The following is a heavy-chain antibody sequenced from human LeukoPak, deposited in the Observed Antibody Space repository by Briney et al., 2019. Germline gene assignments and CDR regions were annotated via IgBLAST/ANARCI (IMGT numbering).Heavy chain of an antibody. V-gene: IGHV1-8*03. CDR2: MNPNSGNT. CDR1: GYTFTSYD. CDR3: ARGVYSNSEYYYYYMDV. Sequence: ASVKVSCKASGYTFTSYDINWVRQATGQGLEWMGWMNPNSGNTGYAQRFQGRVTITRNTSISTAYMELSSLRSEDTAVYYCARGVYSNSEYYYYYMDVWGKGTTVTISS. J-gene: IGHJ6*03. D-gene: IGHD4-11*01.